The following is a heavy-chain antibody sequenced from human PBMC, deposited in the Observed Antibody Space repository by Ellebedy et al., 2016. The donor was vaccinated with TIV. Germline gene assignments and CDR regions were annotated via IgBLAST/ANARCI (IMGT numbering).Heavy chain of an antibody. Sequence: SETLSLXCTVSGGSINNFYWSWIRQLPGQGLEWVGDIYYRGHTNYNPSLKSRVNIFLDTSKTYFSLELTSVTTADTAVYYCARDLGSGVYPGHWGQGTLVTVSS. CDR1: GGSINNFY. V-gene: IGHV4-59*01. J-gene: IGHJ4*02. CDR3: ARDLGSGVYPGH. D-gene: IGHD6-13*01. CDR2: IYYRGHT.